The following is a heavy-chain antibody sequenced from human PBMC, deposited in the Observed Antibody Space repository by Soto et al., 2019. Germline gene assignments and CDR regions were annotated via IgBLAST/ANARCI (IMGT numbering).Heavy chain of an antibody. V-gene: IGHV3-23*01. D-gene: IGHD2-8*01. CDR3: AKVYCTNGVCSRVPDA. CDR1: GFTFSSDA. CDR2: ISGSGGST. J-gene: IGHJ5*02. Sequence: PGGSLRLSCAASGFTFSSDAMSWVRQAPGKGLEWVSAISGSGGSTYYADSMKGRFTISRDNSKNTLYPQMNSLRAEDTAIYYCAKVYCTNGVCSRVPDACGQGTLVTVSS.